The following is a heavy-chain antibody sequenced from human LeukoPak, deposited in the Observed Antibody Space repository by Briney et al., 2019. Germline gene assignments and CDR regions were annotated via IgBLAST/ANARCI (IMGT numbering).Heavy chain of an antibody. J-gene: IGHJ5*02. D-gene: IGHD3-10*01. CDR2: ISGNSDNT. V-gene: IGHV3-23*01. CDR3: AKDRLSSGSDPRFDP. Sequence: GGSLRLSCAASGFTFSSSAMSWVRQAPGKGLEWVSAISGNSDNTYYADSVKGRFTISRDNSKNTLYLQVNSLRAEDTAVYYCAKDRLSSGSDPRFDPWGQGTLVIVSS. CDR1: GFTFSSSA.